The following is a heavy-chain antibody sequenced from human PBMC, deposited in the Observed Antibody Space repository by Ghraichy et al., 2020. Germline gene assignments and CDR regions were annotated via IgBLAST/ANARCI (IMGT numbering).Heavy chain of an antibody. CDR1: GFTFDDYA. V-gene: IGHV3-9*01. J-gene: IGHJ3*02. Sequence: GGSLRLSCAASGFTFDDYAMHWVRQAPGKGLEWVSGISWNSGSIGYADSVKGRFTISRDNAKNSLYLQMNSLRAEDTALYYCAKVYDSSGYYRGLDTGAFDIWGQGTMVTVSS. CDR2: ISWNSGSI. D-gene: IGHD3-22*01. CDR3: AKVYDSSGYYRGLDTGAFDI.